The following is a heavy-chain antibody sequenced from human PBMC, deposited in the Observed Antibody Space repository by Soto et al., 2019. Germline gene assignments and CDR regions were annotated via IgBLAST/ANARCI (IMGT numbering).Heavy chain of an antibody. V-gene: IGHV4-39*01. D-gene: IGHD4-17*01. CDR1: GGSITSAGFF. CDR2: FSYRGDT. J-gene: IGHJ5*02. Sequence: QAQIEESGPGLVKPAETLSLTCSVSGGSITSAGFFWGWFRQPPGRGLEWIGSFSYRGDTFYNPSLKSRATISVDTFKNQISLIVNSVTAADTAVYYGASRLATVASWNWFDPWGQGTLVSVSS. CDR3: ASRLATVASWNWFDP.